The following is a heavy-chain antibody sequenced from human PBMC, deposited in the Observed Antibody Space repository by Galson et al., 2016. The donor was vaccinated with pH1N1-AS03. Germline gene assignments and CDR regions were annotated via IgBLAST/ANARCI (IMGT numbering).Heavy chain of an antibody. D-gene: IGHD2-2*01. V-gene: IGHV1-2*04. CDR2: INTDSGVT. Sequence: SVKVSCKASGYIFTGFYVHWVRQAPGQGLEWMGWINTDSGVTNYAQKFEAWVTMTRDTSVSTAYMELYGLKSDDTAVYYCARDPRVPGTSATCPTTYYFGMDVWGQGTTVIVS. J-gene: IGHJ6*02. CDR3: ARDPRVPGTSATCPTTYYFGMDV. CDR1: GYIFTGFY.